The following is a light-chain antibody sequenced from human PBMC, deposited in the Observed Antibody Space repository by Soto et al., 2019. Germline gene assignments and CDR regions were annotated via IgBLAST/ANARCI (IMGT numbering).Light chain of an antibody. J-gene: IGKJ4*01. CDR2: AAS. CDR3: QQSDRTPLT. CDR1: QSVSSY. V-gene: IGKV3-11*01. Sequence: EIVLTQSPATLSLSPGERATLSCRASQSVSSYFAWYQQKPGQAPRLLISAASSRATGIPDRFSGSGSGTDFTLTISDLQREDFATYYCQQSDRTPLTFGGGTKV.